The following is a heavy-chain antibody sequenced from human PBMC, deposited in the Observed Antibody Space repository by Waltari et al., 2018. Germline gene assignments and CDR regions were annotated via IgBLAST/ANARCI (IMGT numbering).Heavy chain of an antibody. CDR3: ARHRGYYDSITQIGYNWFDP. CDR2: IYYSGST. J-gene: IGHJ5*02. D-gene: IGHD3-22*01. Sequence: QLQLQESGPGLVKPSETLSLTCTVSGGSISSSSYYWGWIRQPPGKGLEWIGSIYYSGSTYYNPSLKSRVTISVDTSKNQFSLKLSSVTAADTAVYYCARHRGYYDSITQIGYNWFDPWGQGTLVTVSS. V-gene: IGHV4-39*01. CDR1: GGSISSSSYY.